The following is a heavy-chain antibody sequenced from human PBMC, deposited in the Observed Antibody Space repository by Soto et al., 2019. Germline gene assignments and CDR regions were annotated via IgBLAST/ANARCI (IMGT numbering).Heavy chain of an antibody. CDR3: ARAAVGYCSSTRCYPLDY. Sequence: ASVKVSCKASGYTFTGYYMHWVRQAPGQGLEWMGWINPNSGGTNYAQKFQGWVTMTRDTSISTAYMELSRLRSDDTAVYYCARAAVGYCSSTRCYPLDYWGQGTLVTVSS. D-gene: IGHD2-2*01. V-gene: IGHV1-2*04. J-gene: IGHJ4*02. CDR1: GYTFTGYY. CDR2: INPNSGGT.